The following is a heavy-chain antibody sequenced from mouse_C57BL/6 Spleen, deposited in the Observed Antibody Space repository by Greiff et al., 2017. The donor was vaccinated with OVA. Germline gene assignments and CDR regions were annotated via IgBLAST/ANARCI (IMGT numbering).Heavy chain of an antibody. V-gene: IGHV1-69*01. CDR3: ARRDGNYHWYFDV. J-gene: IGHJ1*03. Sequence: QVQLQQPGAELVMPGASVKLSCKASGYTFTSYWMHWVKQRPGQGLEWIGEIDPSDSYTNYNQKFKGKSTLTVDKSSSTAYMQLSSLTSDDSAVYYCARRDGNYHWYFDVWGTGTTVTVSS. CDR1: GYTFTSYW. D-gene: IGHD2-1*01. CDR2: IDPSDSYT.